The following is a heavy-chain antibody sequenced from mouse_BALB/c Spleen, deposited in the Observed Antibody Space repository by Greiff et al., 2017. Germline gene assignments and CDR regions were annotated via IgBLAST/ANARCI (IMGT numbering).Heavy chain of an antibody. J-gene: IGHJ3*01. D-gene: IGHD2-4*01. Sequence: EGQLVESGGGLVKPGGSLKLSCAASGFTFSSYAMSWVRQTPEKRLEWVASISSGGSTYYPDSVKGRFTISRDNARNILYLQMSSLRSEDTAMYYCARDYDVGTGFAYWGQGTLVTVSA. CDR2: ISSGGST. CDR1: GFTFSSYA. CDR3: ARDYDVGTGFAY. V-gene: IGHV5-6-5*01.